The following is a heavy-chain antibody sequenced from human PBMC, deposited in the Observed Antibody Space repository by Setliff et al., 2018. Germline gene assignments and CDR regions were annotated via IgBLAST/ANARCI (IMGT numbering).Heavy chain of an antibody. CDR1: GYSISSGYY. CDR3: AREQWLGPPGYYYMDV. V-gene: IGHV4-38-2*02. CDR2: IYHSGST. Sequence: SETLSLTCTVSGYSISSGYYWGWIRQPPGKGLEWIGSIYHSGSTYYNPSLKSRVTMSIDTSKNQFSLKLNSVTAADMAVYYCAREQWLGPPGYYYMDVWAKGTTVTVPS. J-gene: IGHJ6*03. D-gene: IGHD6-19*01.